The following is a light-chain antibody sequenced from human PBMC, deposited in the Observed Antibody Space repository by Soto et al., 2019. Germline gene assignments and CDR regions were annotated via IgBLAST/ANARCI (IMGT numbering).Light chain of an antibody. V-gene: IGLV2-14*01. J-gene: IGLJ1*01. CDR3: SSYTSSSTLV. CDR2: DDT. CDR1: SSDVGGYKY. Sequence: QSALTQPASVSGSPGQSITISCTGTSSDVGGYKYVSWYQQYPGKAPKLMIYDDTNRPSGVSNRFSGSKSGNTASLTISGLQAEDEADYYCSSYTSSSTLVFGTGTKLTVL.